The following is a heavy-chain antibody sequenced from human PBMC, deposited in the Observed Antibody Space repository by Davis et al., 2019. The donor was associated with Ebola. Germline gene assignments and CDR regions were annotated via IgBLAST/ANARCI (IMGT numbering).Heavy chain of an antibody. CDR1: GFTFSSYW. D-gene: IGHD5-24*01. J-gene: IGHJ4*02. CDR2: INSDGSST. Sequence: HTGGSLRLSCATSGFTFSSYWMHWVRQAPGKGLVWVSRINSDGSSTSYADSVKGRFTISRDNAKNTLYLQMNSLRVEDTAVYYCASERWLQYFDYWGQGTLVTVSS. CDR3: ASERWLQYFDY. V-gene: IGHV3-74*01.